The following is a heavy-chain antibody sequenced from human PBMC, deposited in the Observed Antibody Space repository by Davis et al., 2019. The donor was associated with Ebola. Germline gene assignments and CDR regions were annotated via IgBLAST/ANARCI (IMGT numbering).Heavy chain of an antibody. V-gene: IGHV3-64D*08. CDR2: VRSDGHNT. J-gene: IGHJ4*02. Sequence: GGSLRLSCEASGFSFDAYAMHWVRQAPGKGLECVSAVRSDGHNTYYADSVTGRFTISRDNSKNTLYLQMSSLRTEDTAVYYCVKGIVGTAKVYWGQGTLVTVSS. CDR1: GFSFDAYA. CDR3: VKGIVGTAKVY. D-gene: IGHD1-26*01.